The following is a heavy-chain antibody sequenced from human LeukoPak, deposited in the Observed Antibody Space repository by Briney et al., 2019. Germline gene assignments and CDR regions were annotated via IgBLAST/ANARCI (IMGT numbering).Heavy chain of an antibody. V-gene: IGHV3-21*01. D-gene: IGHD5-12*01. CDR2: ISSSSSYI. CDR1: GFTFSSYS. CDR3: ARPGVVATISYYYYGMDV. J-gene: IGHJ6*02. Sequence: GGSLRLSCAASGFTFSSYSMNWVRQAPGKGLEWVSSISSSSSYIYYADSVKGRFTISRDNAKNSLYLQMNSLRAGDTAVYYCARPGVVATISYYYYGMDVWGQGTTVTVSS.